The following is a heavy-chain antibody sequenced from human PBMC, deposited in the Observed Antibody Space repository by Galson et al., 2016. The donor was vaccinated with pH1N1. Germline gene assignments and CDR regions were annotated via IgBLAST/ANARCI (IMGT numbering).Heavy chain of an antibody. CDR3: ARHSNCSGGSCSPDS. D-gene: IGHD2-15*01. V-gene: IGHV5-51*01. CDR1: GYTFSNSW. J-gene: IGHJ4*02. CDR2: VFPGDSDT. Sequence: QSGAEVKRPGESLKISCKASGYTFSNSWIGWVRQGPGRGLEWMGVVFPGDSDTRYSPSLQGHVIISADKSINTAYLQWGSLKASDTAVYYCARHSNCSGGSCSPDSGGQGTLVTVS.